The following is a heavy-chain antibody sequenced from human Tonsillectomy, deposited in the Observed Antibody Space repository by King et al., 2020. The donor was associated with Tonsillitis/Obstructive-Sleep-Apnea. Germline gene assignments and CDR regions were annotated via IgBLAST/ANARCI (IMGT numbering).Heavy chain of an antibody. CDR2: ISSNGGST. V-gene: IGHV3-64*07. CDR1: GFTFSTYP. Sequence: QLVQSGGGLVQPGGSLRLSCAASGFTFSTYPMHWVRQAPGKGLEYVSAISSNGGSTYYVDSVKGRFTISRDNSKNTLYLQMGSLRAEDMAVYYCARVQSSTYYVGLTHPEEYYFEYWGHGTLVTVSS. D-gene: IGHD2-2*01. CDR3: ARVQSSTYYVGLTHPEEYYFEY. J-gene: IGHJ4*03.